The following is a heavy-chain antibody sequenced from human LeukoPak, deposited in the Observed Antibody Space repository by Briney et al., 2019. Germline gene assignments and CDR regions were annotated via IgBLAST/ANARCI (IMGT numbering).Heavy chain of an antibody. J-gene: IGHJ5*02. CDR3: ARFPDYGES. Sequence: SETLSLTCSVSGYSISHGYSWGWIRQPPGKGLEWIASIYHSGSTYYNPSLKSRLTISIDTSKNQFSLKLASVTAADTAVYFCARFPDYGESWGQGTLVTVSS. D-gene: IGHD4-17*01. V-gene: IGHV4-38-2*01. CDR1: GYSISHGYS. CDR2: IYHSGST.